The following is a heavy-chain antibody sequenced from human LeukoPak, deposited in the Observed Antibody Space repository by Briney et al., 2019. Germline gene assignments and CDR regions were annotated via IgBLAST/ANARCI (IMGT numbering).Heavy chain of an antibody. CDR1: GDSVSSSPYY. D-gene: IGHD5-24*01. V-gene: IGHV4-61*01. J-gene: IGHJ5*02. CDR3: ARYKFHNYFDP. Sequence: SETLSLTCSVSGDSVSSSPYYWGWIRQPPGMGLEWIGNTFSTSTLYNASLRSRVTIVVDTSTNQFSLKLTSATAADTAIYFCARYKFHNYFDPWGQGTLVVVSS. CDR2: TFSTST.